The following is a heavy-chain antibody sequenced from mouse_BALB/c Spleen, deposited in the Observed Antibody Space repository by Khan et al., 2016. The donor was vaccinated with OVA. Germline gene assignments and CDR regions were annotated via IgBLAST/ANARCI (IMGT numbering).Heavy chain of an antibody. V-gene: IGHV1S135*01. Sequence: EVQLQQSGPELMKPGASVKISCKASGYSFTTYYLHWVMQSHGESLEWIGYVDPFSGGTTYNQKFKGKATLTVDKSSSTAYMQLSNLTSEDSAVYYCTRHGYVAWFTYWGQGTLVTVSA. J-gene: IGHJ3*01. D-gene: IGHD2-2*01. CDR1: GYSFTTYY. CDR3: TRHGYVAWFTY. CDR2: VDPFSGGT.